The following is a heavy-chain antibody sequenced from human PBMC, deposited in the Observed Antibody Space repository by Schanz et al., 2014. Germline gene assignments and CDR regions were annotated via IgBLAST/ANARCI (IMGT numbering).Heavy chain of an antibody. J-gene: IGHJ1*01. CDR1: GFTFSRHA. CDR2: ITYDGSNK. Sequence: VQLVESGGGLVKPGGSLRLSCAASGFTFSRHAMHWVRQAAGKGLEWVAAITYDGSNKYYADSVKGRFAISRENSKNTMFLQMSSLRPEDTAVYYCATGRAASNFGSEYFLYWGQGTLVTVSS. D-gene: IGHD6-13*01. CDR3: ATGRAASNFGSEYFLY. V-gene: IGHV3-30*09.